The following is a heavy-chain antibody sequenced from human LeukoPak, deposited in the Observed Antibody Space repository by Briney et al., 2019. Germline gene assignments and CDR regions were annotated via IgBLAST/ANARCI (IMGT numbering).Heavy chain of an antibody. J-gene: IGHJ5*02. CDR3: ARAAPASRILGSWFDP. V-gene: IGHV4-61*02. CDR2: IYTSGST. Sequence: PSETLSLTCTVSGGSISSGSYYWSWIRQPAGKGLEWIGRIYTSGSTNYNPSLKSRVTISVDTSKNQFSLKLSSVTAADTAVYYCARAAPASRILGSWFDPWGQGTLVTVSS. D-gene: IGHD2-15*01. CDR1: GGSISSGSYY.